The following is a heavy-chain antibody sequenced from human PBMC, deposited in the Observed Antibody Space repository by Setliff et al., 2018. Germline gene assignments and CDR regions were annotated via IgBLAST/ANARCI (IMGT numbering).Heavy chain of an antibody. V-gene: IGHV5-51*01. D-gene: IGHD2-21*01. CDR2: IYPRDSDT. CDR3: ARGDDSGGITLDY. Sequence: GESLKISCQGSGDSFNTYWIAWVRQIPGKGLEWMGTIYPRDSDTRYSPSFQGQVIISADRSINTAYLQWRSLEASDTAMYYCARGDDSGGITLDYWGQGTLVTVSS. CDR1: GDSFNTYW. J-gene: IGHJ4*02.